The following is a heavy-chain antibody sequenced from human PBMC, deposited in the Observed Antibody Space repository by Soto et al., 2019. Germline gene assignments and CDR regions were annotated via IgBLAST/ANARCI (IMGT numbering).Heavy chain of an antibody. CDR3: ARDMGDIVTHYGMDV. Sequence: QVQLQESGPGLVKPSQTLSLTCTVSGGSISSGGYYWSWIRQHPGKGLEWIGYIYYSGSTYYNPSLKSRVTISVDTSKNQFALKLSSVTAADTAVYYCARDMGDIVTHYGMDVWGQGTTVTVSS. D-gene: IGHD5-12*01. CDR2: IYYSGST. CDR1: GGSISSGGYY. J-gene: IGHJ6*02. V-gene: IGHV4-31*03.